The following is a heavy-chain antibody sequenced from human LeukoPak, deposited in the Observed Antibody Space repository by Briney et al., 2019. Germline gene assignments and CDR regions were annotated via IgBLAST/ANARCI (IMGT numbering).Heavy chain of an antibody. D-gene: IGHD4-17*01. CDR2: IRYDGSNK. CDR3: AKGGDYALDY. CDR1: GVTFSSYG. J-gene: IGHJ4*02. Sequence: GGSLRLSCVVSGVTFSSYGMHWVRQAPGKGLEWVAFIRYDGSNKYYADSVKGRFTMSRDNSKNTLTMFLQMNSLRVEDTAVYYCAKGGDYALDYWGQGTLVTVSS. V-gene: IGHV3-30*02.